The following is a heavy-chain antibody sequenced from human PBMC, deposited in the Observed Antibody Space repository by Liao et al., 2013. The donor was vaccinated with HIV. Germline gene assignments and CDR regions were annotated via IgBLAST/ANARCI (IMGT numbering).Heavy chain of an antibody. V-gene: IGHV4-59*01. J-gene: IGHJ6*03. D-gene: IGHD3-10*01. CDR3: ARLGQPSESYYKGGYYYMDV. CDR1: GDSITSGY. CDR2: ISGSGST. Sequence: QVQLQESGPGLVKPSETLSLTCTVSGDSITSGYWGWIRQSPGKGLEWIGYISGSGSTNHSPSLKSRVTISVDMSESQFFLELSSVTAADTAVYYCARLGQPSESYYKGGYYYMDVWGKGTTVTVS.